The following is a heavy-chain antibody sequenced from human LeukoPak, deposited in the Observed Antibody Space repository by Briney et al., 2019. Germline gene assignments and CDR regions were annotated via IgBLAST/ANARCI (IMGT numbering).Heavy chain of an antibody. CDR1: GFTFSSYA. V-gene: IGHV3-23*01. CDR2: ISGSGGST. CDR3: ARGGSRGYSGYDSN. Sequence: GGSLRLSCAASGFTFSSYAMSWVRQAPGKGLEWVSAISGSGGSTYYADSVKGRFTISRDNAESSLYLQMNSLRAEDTAVYYCARGGSRGYSGYDSNWGQGTLVTVSS. D-gene: IGHD5-12*01. J-gene: IGHJ4*02.